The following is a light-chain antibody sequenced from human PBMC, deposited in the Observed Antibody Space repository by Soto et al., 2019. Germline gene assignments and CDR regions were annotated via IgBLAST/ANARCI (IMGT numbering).Light chain of an antibody. CDR1: SSDIGAGYD. V-gene: IGLV1-40*01. J-gene: IGLJ1*01. CDR2: GNS. CDR3: QSYDSSLSIYV. Sequence: QSVLTQPPSVSGAPGQRVIIFCTGSSSDIGAGYDVHWHQHLPGRAPKLLIYGNSHRPSGVPDRFSGSKSATSASLAITGLQAEDEADYFCQSYDSSLSIYVFGTGTKVTAL.